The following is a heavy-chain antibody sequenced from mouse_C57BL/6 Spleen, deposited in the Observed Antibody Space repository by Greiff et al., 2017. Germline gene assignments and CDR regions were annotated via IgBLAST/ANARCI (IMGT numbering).Heavy chain of an antibody. CDR1: GYTFTSYY. J-gene: IGHJ2*01. Sequence: QVQLQQSGAELVKPGASVKLSCKASGYTFTSYYINWVKQRTGPGLEWIGRIYPGNGSTNYNETFKGKATLTADKSSSTAYMQLSSLTSEDSAVYICARGGDDSNLDYGGQGTTLTVSS. D-gene: IGHD1-1*02. CDR2: IYPGNGST. CDR3: ARGGDDSNLDY. V-gene: IGHV1-77*01.